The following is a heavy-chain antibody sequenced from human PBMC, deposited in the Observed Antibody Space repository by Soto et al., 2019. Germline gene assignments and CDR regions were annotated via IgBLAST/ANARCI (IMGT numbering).Heavy chain of an antibody. J-gene: IGHJ4*02. CDR2: IYTSGST. D-gene: IGHD1-7*01. Sequence: SDPLSLTCTVSGGSISSYYWSWIRQPAGKGLEWIGRIYTSGSTYYNPSLRSRVTMSVDTSKNQLSLKLSSVTAADTAVDDCARFTDLEVRGSYFDYWGKRTLVTVSS. V-gene: IGHV4-4*07. CDR3: ARFTDLEVRGSYFDY. CDR1: GGSISSYY.